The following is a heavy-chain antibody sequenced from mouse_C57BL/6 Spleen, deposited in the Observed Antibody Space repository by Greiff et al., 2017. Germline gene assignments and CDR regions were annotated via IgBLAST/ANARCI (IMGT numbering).Heavy chain of an antibody. CDR2: IDPSDSYT. Sequence: VKLQQPGAELVRPGTSVKLSCKASGYTFTSYWMHWVKQRPGQGLEWIGVIDPSDSYTNYNQKFKGKATLTVDTSSSTAYMQLSSLTSEDSAVYYCARKTIYDGYYAMDYWGQGTSVTVSS. V-gene: IGHV1-59*01. CDR1: GYTFTSYW. CDR3: ARKTIYDGYYAMDY. D-gene: IGHD2-3*01. J-gene: IGHJ4*01.